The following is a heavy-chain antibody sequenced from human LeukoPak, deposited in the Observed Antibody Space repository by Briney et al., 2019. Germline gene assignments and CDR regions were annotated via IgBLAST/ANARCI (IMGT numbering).Heavy chain of an antibody. CDR3: AKADVAVIYAFDI. D-gene: IGHD6-19*01. CDR1: GFTFSSYG. CDR2: ISYDGSNK. Sequence: GGSLRLSCAASGFTFSSYGMHWVRQAPGKGLEWVAVISYDGSNKYYADSVKGRFTISRDNSKNTLYLQMNSLRAEDTAVYYCAKADVAVIYAFDIWGQGTMVTVSS. J-gene: IGHJ3*02. V-gene: IGHV3-30*18.